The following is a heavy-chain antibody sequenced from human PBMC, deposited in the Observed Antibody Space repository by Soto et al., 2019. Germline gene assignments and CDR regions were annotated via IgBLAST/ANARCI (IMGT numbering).Heavy chain of an antibody. J-gene: IGHJ4*02. Sequence: PSETLSLTCSVADGSSSSDYWSWIRQPPEKGLEWIAYIRYSGSTVYNPSLKRRVTMSVDTSKTQFSLKLSSVTAADTAVYYCARLGYSSAWYYFDYWGQGTRVTVSS. D-gene: IGHD6-19*01. CDR1: DGSSSSDY. CDR3: ARLGYSSAWYYFDY. V-gene: IGHV4-59*08. CDR2: IRYSGST.